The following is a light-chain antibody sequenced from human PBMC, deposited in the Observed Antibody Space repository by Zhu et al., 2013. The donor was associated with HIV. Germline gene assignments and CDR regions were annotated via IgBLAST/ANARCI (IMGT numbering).Light chain of an antibody. Sequence: EIVLTQSPGTLSLSPGERATLSCRASQSVSSYLAWYQQKPGQAPRLLIYGASNRATGIPDRFSGRGSGTDFTLTISRLEPEDFAVYYCQQYGNSPPYSFGQGTKLEIK. CDR2: GAS. V-gene: IGKV3-20*01. CDR1: QSVSSY. CDR3: QQYGNSPPYS. J-gene: IGKJ2*03.